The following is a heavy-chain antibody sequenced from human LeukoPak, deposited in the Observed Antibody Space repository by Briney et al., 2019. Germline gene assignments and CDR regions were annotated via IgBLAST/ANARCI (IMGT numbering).Heavy chain of an antibody. J-gene: IGHJ5*02. CDR1: GFTYRKFD. V-gene: IGHV3-13*04. CDR2: ISSSGDT. CDR3: VRALYNSGQFDP. Sequence: PGGSLTLFCAASGFTYRKFDVHWVRQATGKGLEWVSGISSSGDTFYQDSVKGRFTISRENGENSLFLQLNSLRTGDTAVYYCVRALYNSGQFDPWGQGSLVTVSS. D-gene: IGHD5-12*01.